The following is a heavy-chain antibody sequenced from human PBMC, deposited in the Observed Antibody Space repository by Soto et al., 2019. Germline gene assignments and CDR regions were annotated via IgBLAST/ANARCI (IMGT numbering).Heavy chain of an antibody. CDR1: GFTFDSYA. CDR2: ISGSGANT. V-gene: IGHV3-23*01. CDR3: AKERHAGVAGP. D-gene: IGHD6-19*01. Sequence: EVQLLESGGGLVQPGGSLRLSCVASGFTFDSYAMSWLRQAPGKGLEWLSAISGSGANTYYAGSVKGRFTISRDNSKNTLHLQMNSLRADDTAIYYCAKERHAGVAGPWGQGTLVTVSS. J-gene: IGHJ4*02.